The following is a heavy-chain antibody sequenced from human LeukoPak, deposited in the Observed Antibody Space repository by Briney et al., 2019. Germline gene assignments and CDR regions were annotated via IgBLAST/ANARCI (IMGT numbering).Heavy chain of an antibody. V-gene: IGHV3-30*18. CDR3: AKVWEAYCGGDRFSPFDY. Sequence: GGSLRLSCAASGFTFSSYGMHWVRQAPGKGLEWVAVISYDGSNKYYADSVKGRFTISRDNSKETLNLQMNSLRAEDTAIYYCAKVWEAYCGGDRFSPFDYWGQGTLVTVSS. D-gene: IGHD2-21*02. CDR2: ISYDGSNK. CDR1: GFTFSSYG. J-gene: IGHJ4*02.